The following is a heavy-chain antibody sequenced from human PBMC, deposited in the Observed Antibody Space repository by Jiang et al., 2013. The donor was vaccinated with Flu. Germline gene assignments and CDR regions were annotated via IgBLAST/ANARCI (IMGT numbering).Heavy chain of an antibody. V-gene: IGHV4-59*08. D-gene: IGHD3-10*01. CDR1: GGSISSYY. Sequence: GSGLVKPSETLSLTCTVSGGSISSYYWSWIRQPPGKGLEWIGYIYYSGSTNYNPSLKSRVTISVDTSKNQFSLKLSSVTAADTAVYYCARHFYGELYYFDYWGQGTLVTVSS. J-gene: IGHJ4*02. CDR2: IYYSGST. CDR3: ARHFYGELYYFDY.